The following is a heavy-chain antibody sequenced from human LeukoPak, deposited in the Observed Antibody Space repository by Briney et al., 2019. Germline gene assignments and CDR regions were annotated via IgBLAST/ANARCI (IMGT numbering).Heavy chain of an antibody. V-gene: IGHV3-21*01. CDR3: ARFMAAPYYFDY. J-gene: IGHJ4*02. CDR2: ISSSRSYI. Sequence: GGSLRLSCAASGFTFDDYGMSWVRQAPGKGLEWVSFISSSRSYIYYADSVKGRFTIPRDNAKNSLYLQMNSLRAEDTAVYYCARFMAAPYYFDYWGRGTLVTVSS. CDR1: GFTFDDYG. D-gene: IGHD6-13*01.